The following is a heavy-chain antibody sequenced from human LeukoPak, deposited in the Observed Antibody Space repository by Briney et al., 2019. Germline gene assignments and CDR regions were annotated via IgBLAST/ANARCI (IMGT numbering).Heavy chain of an antibody. CDR2: ITPSGST. CDR1: GGSFSGYF. Sequence: SETLSLTCVVYGGSFSGYFWSWIRQPPGKGLEWIGEITPSGSTNYSPSLKSRVSISIDTSKKKLSLRLTSVTAADSAVYYCASSFYYDNRDYWGQGTLVTVSS. CDR3: ASSFYYDNRDY. D-gene: IGHD3-22*01. V-gene: IGHV4-34*01. J-gene: IGHJ4*02.